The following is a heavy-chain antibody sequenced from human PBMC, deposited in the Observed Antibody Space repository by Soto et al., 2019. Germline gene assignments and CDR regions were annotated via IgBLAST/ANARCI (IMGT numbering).Heavy chain of an antibody. CDR2: INPSGGST. Sequence: ASVKVSCKASGYTFASYYMHWVRQAPGQGLEWMGIINPSGGSTSYAQRFQGRVTMTRDTSTSTVYMELSSLRSEDTAVYYCARASTDYDILTGSSDDAFDIWSQGRMVTVS. CDR3: ARASTDYDILTGSSDDAFDI. V-gene: IGHV1-46*03. J-gene: IGHJ3*02. D-gene: IGHD3-9*01. CDR1: GYTFASYY.